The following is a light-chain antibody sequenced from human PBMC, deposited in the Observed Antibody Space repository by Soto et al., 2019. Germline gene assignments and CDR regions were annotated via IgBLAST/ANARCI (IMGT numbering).Light chain of an antibody. V-gene: IGKV3-20*01. J-gene: IGKJ1*01. CDR3: QQYGSSRWT. Sequence: EIVLTQSPGTLSLSPGERATLSCRASQSVSSSYLAWYQQKPGQAPRLLIYGASSRATGIPDRFSGSGSGTDFTLTISRLEPEDFAVHYCQQYGSSRWTFGQGTQVAIK. CDR1: QSVSSSY. CDR2: GAS.